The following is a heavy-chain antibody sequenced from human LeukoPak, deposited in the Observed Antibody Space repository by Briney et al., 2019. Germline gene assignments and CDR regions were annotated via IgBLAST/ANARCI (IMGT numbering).Heavy chain of an antibody. CDR1: GGSISSYY. D-gene: IGHD2-2*01. J-gene: IGHJ3*02. CDR3: ARGYCSSTSCLDAFDI. Sequence: SETLSLTCTVSGGSISSYYWSWIRQPPGKGLEWIGYIYYSGSTNYNPSLKSRVTISVDTSKNQFSLKLSSVTAADTAVYYCARGYCSSTSCLDAFDIWGQGTMVTVSS. V-gene: IGHV4-59*01. CDR2: IYYSGST.